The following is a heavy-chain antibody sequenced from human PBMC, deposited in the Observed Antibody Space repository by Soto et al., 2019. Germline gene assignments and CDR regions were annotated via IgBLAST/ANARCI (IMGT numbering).Heavy chain of an antibody. V-gene: IGHV6-1*01. CDR1: GDSVSSNSAA. CDR3: AREPSEIPLLKLPPWYFDL. CDR2: TYYRSKWYN. Sequence: QVQLQQSGPGLVKPSQTLSLTCAISGDSVSSNSAAWNWIRQSPSRGLEWLGRTYYRSKWYNDYAVSVKSRITINPDTSKNQFSLQLNSVTPEDTAVYYCAREPSEIPLLKLPPWYFDLWGRGTLVTVSS. D-gene: IGHD1-7*01. J-gene: IGHJ2*01.